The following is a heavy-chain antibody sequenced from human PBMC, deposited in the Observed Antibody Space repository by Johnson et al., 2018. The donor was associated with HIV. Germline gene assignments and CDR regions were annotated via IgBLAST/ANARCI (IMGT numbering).Heavy chain of an antibody. CDR2: IRYDGSNK. V-gene: IGHV3-30*02. J-gene: IGHJ3*02. Sequence: QVQLVESGGGVVQPGGSLRLSCAASGLTFSSYGMHWVRQAPGKGLEWVAFIRYDGSNKNYADSVKGRFTISRDNSKNTLYLQMNSLTGEDTAIYYCAAGGGDCYPSHWGFCAFDIWGRGTMVTVSS. CDR1: GLTFSSYG. D-gene: IGHD2-21*01. CDR3: AAGGGDCYPSHWGFCAFDI.